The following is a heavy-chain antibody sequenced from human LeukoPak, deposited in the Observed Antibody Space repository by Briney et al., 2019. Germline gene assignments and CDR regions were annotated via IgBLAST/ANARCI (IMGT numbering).Heavy chain of an antibody. CDR1: GFTFSSYA. V-gene: IGHV3-23*01. CDR3: SWDHTGPEDI. CDR2: ISGSGGST. Sequence: GGSLRLSCAASGFTFSSYAMSWVRQAPGKGLEWVSAISGSGGSTYYADSVAGRFTISRDNARNTLYLQMNSLRAEDTAVYYCSWDHTGPEDIWGQGTMVTVSS. J-gene: IGHJ3*02. D-gene: IGHD2-8*02.